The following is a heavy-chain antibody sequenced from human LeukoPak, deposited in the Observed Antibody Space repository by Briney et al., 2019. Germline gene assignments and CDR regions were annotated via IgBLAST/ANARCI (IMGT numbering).Heavy chain of an antibody. CDR3: VAGMGNY. J-gene: IGHJ4*02. CDR2: INSDGNII. D-gene: IGHD1-26*01. Sequence: GGSLTLSCAASGFTFRTYWMHWVRQVPGKGLVWVSRINSDGNIITYADSVKGRFTISRDNTRNMVYLQMNSLTAEDSAVYYCVAGMGNYWGQGTLVSV. CDR1: GFTFRTYW. V-gene: IGHV3-74*01.